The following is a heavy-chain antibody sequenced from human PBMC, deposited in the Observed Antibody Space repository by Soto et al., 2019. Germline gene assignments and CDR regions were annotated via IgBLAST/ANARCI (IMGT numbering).Heavy chain of an antibody. V-gene: IGHV4-30-4*01. J-gene: IGHJ6*03. CDR2: IYYSGST. Sequence: QVQLQESGPGLVKPSQTLALTCTVSGGSISSVYYYWSWIRQPPGKGLEWIGYIYYSGSTYYNPTLKGRVTTSVDTSTNQFSLKLSSVTAADKAVYYCARSSPVVTDVWCKGTTVTVSS. CDR1: GGSISSVYYY. D-gene: IGHD5-18*01. CDR3: ARSSPVVTDV.